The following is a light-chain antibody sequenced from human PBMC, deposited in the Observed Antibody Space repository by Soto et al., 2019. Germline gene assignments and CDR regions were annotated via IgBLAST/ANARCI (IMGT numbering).Light chain of an antibody. CDR2: WAS. CDR1: QSVLFTSNNKNY. V-gene: IGKV4-1*01. CDR3: QQYYTLPLT. Sequence: DIVMTQSPDSLAVSLGERATINCESSQSVLFTSNNKNYLAWYQQKPGQPPKLLLSWASARESGVPERFSGSGSGTLFTLSISSLQAEDVAVYYCQQYYTLPLTFGGVTKVEIK. J-gene: IGKJ4*01.